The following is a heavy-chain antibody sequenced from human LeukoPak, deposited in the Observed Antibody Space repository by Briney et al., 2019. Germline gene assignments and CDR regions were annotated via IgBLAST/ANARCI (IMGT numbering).Heavy chain of an antibody. CDR1: VGTFSSYA. Sequence: ASVKVSCKASVGTFSSYAISWVRQAPGQGLEWMGGIIPIFGTANYAQKFQGRVTITADKSTSTAYMELSSLRSEDTAVYYCARDKAVAGLDYWGQGTLVTVSS. D-gene: IGHD6-19*01. CDR2: IIPIFGTA. V-gene: IGHV1-69*06. J-gene: IGHJ4*02. CDR3: ARDKAVAGLDY.